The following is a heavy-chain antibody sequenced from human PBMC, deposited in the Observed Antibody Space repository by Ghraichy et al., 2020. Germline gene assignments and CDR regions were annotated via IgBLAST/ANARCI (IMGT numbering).Heavy chain of an antibody. Sequence: SETLSLTCTVSGSSISSYYWSWIRQPPGKGLEWIGYIYYSGSTNYNPSLKSRVTISVDTSKNQFSLKLSSVTAADTAVYYCARGSGITMVRERGDAFDIWGQGTMVTVSS. CDR2: IYYSGST. CDR1: GSSISSYY. D-gene: IGHD3-10*01. J-gene: IGHJ3*02. V-gene: IGHV4-59*01. CDR3: ARGSGITMVRERGDAFDI.